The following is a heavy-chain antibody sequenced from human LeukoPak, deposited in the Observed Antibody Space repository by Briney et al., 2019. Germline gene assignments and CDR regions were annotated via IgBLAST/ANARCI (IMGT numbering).Heavy chain of an antibody. CDR2: IYYSGST. CDR3: ARTDYDILTGLFDP. D-gene: IGHD3-9*01. Sequence: KASETLSLTCTVSGGSISSYYWSWIRQPPGKGLERIGYIYYSGSTNYNPSLKSRVTISVDTSKNQFSLKLSPVTAADTAVYYCARTDYDILTGLFDPWGQGTLVTVSS. V-gene: IGHV4-59*01. CDR1: GGSISSYY. J-gene: IGHJ5*02.